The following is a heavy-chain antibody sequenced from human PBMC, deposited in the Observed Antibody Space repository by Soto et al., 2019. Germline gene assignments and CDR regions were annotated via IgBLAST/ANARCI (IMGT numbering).Heavy chain of an antibody. D-gene: IGHD2-2*01. CDR2: IGTAGDT. V-gene: IGHV3-13*01. J-gene: IGHJ4*02. Sequence: GGSLRLSCAASGFTFSSYDMHWVRQATGKGLEWVSAIGTAGDTYYPGSVKGRFTISRENAKNSLYLQMNSLRAEDTAVYYCARGYCSSTSCSYYFDYWGQGTLVTVSS. CDR1: GFTFSSYD. CDR3: ARGYCSSTSCSYYFDY.